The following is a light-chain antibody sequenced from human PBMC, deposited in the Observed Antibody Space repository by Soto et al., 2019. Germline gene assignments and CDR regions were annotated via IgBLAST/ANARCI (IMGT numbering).Light chain of an antibody. J-gene: IGKJ4*01. CDR3: QKYNSWPLT. V-gene: IGKV3-15*01. CDR1: QSINSN. Sequence: EVLMTPSPATLSVSPGDRATLSCRASQSINSNLAWYQQQPGQAPRLLIYGASTRATAVPDRFSGGGSGTDFTLTISSLQSEDFAVYYCQKYNSWPLTCGGGTKVDIK. CDR2: GAS.